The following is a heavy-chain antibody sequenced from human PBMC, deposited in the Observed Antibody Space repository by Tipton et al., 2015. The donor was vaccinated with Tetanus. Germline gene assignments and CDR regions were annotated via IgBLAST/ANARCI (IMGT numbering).Heavy chain of an antibody. V-gene: IGHV5-51*01. CDR2: IYPGDSDT. Sequence: QSGPEVKKPGESLKMSCKISGHNSRSYWISWVRQMPGKGLEWMGIIYPGDSDTRYSPSFQGQVTISADKSITTAYLQWSSLKASDTAMYYCARRLGPYTGDQIWHFDLWGRGTLVTVSS. CDR3: ARRLGPYTGDQIWHFDL. D-gene: IGHD1-1*01. J-gene: IGHJ2*01. CDR1: GHNSRSYW.